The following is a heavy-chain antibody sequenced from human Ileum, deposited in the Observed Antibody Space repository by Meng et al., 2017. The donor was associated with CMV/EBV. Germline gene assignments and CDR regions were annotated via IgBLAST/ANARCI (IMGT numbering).Heavy chain of an antibody. CDR2: IRTDSGDT. D-gene: IGHD7-27*01. V-gene: IGHV1-2*06. CDR3: ARDNWGSDY. Sequence: QVQVVQSGAEVKKPGASVKVSCKTSGYTFTVYTIHWARQAPGQGLEWMGRIRTDSGDTSYAQKFQGRVTMTMDTSISTAYMELSGLKSDDTAIYYCARDNWGSDYWGQGTPVTVSS. CDR1: GYTFTVYT. J-gene: IGHJ4*02.